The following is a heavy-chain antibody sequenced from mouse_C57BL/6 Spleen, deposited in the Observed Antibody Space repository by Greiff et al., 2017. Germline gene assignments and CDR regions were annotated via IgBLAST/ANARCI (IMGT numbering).Heavy chain of an antibody. CDR3: ARFGYYGSRGYFDY. J-gene: IGHJ2*01. Sequence: VQVVESDAELVKPGASVKISCKVSGYTFTDHTIHWMKQRPEQGLEWIGYIYPRDGSTKYNEKFKGKATLTADKSSSTAYMQLNSLTSEDSAVYFCARFGYYGSRGYFDYWGQGTTLTVSS. CDR2: IYPRDGST. CDR1: GYTFTDHT. D-gene: IGHD1-1*01. V-gene: IGHV1-78*01.